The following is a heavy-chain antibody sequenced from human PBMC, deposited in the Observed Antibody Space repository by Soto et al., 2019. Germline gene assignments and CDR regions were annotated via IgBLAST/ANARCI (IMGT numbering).Heavy chain of an antibody. Sequence: GGSLRLSCAASGFTFSSYGMHWVRQAPGKGLEWVAIIWYDGSNKYYADSVKGRFTNSRDNSKNTLYLQMNSLRADDSAVYYCARDQDDSSGYYAGLDYWGQGTLVTVSS. CDR3: ARDQDDSSGYYAGLDY. CDR2: IWYDGSNK. D-gene: IGHD3-22*01. J-gene: IGHJ4*02. CDR1: GFTFSSYG. V-gene: IGHV3-33*01.